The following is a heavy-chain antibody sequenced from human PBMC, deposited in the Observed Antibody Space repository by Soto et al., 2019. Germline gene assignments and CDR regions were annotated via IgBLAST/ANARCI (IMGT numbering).Heavy chain of an antibody. CDR2: ISSSGSTT. J-gene: IGHJ3*01. V-gene: IGHV3-48*03. CDR3: ATRSGGGGAFDF. Sequence: EVQLVESGGGLVQPGGSLRLSCAASGFTFYTYEMNWVRQAPGKGLEWVSYISSSGSTTYYADSVKGRFTISRDNAKNSLYLKRTGLRAEDTAIYYCATRSGGGGAFDFWGQGTMVTVSS. D-gene: IGHD3-10*01. CDR1: GFTFYTYE.